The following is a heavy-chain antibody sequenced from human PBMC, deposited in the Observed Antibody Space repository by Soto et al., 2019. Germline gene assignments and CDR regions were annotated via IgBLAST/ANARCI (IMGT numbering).Heavy chain of an antibody. Sequence: ASVKGSSKDSGYPFIWCYNHWVRQAPGQGLEWMGWINPNSGGKNYAQKFQGWVTMTRDTSISTAYMELSRLRSDDTAVYYCAREDGGDAFDIWGQGTMVTVSS. D-gene: IGHD3-3*01. CDR1: GYPFIWCY. CDR3: AREDGGDAFDI. CDR2: INPNSGGK. J-gene: IGHJ3*02. V-gene: IGHV1-2*04.